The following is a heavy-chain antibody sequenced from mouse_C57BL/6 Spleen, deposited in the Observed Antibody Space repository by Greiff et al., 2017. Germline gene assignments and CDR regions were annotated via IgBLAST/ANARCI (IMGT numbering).Heavy chain of an antibody. CDR2: ISYSGST. V-gene: IGHV3-8*01. Sequence: EVKLVESGPGLAKPSQTLSLTCSVTGYSITSDYWNWIRKFPGTKLEYMGYISYSGSTYYNPSLKSRISITRDTSKNQYYLQLNSVTTEDTATYYCARSITTVVEGYFDVWGTGTTVTVSS. CDR1: GYSITSDY. J-gene: IGHJ1*03. CDR3: ARSITTVVEGYFDV. D-gene: IGHD1-1*01.